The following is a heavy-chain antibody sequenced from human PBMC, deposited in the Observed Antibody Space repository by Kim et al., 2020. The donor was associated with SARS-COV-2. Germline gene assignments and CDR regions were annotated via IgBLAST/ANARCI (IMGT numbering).Heavy chain of an antibody. D-gene: IGHD5-18*01. CDR3: ARDRDGYSYAYGY. CDR2: ISASSGGT. Sequence: ASVKVSCKASGYTFTGYYIHWVRQAPGQGPEWMGRISASSGGTNYAQKFQGRVTMTRDTSISTVYMELSSLRSDDTAFYYCARDRDGYSYAYGYWGQGIL. CDR1: GYTFTGYY. J-gene: IGHJ4*02. V-gene: IGHV1-2*06.